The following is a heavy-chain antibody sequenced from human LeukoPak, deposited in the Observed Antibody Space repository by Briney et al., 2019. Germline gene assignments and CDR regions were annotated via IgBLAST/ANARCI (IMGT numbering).Heavy chain of an antibody. D-gene: IGHD6-19*01. CDR3: ARGRIAVAGRGAFDI. V-gene: IGHV3-7*01. J-gene: IGHJ3*02. CDR1: GFTFSSYS. CDR2: IKQDGSEK. Sequence: PGGSLKLSCAASGFTFSSYSMNWVRQAPGKGLEWVANIKQDGSEKYYVDSVKGRFTISRDNAKNPLYLQMNSLRAEDTAVYYCARGRIAVAGRGAFDIWGQGTMVTVSS.